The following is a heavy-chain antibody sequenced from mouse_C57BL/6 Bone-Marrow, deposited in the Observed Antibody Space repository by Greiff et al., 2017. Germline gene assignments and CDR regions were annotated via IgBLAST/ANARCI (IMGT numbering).Heavy chain of an antibody. D-gene: IGHD4-1*01. CDR3: ARGLGHYAMGY. Sequence: EVKLQESGPGLAKPSQTLSLTCSVSGYSITSDYWNWIRKFPGNKLEYMGDISYSGSTYYNPSLKSRISITRNTSTNQYYLQLNSVTTEDTAAYYCARGLGHYAMGYWGQGTSVTVSS. CDR2: ISYSGST. J-gene: IGHJ4*01. V-gene: IGHV3-8*01. CDR1: GYSITSDY.